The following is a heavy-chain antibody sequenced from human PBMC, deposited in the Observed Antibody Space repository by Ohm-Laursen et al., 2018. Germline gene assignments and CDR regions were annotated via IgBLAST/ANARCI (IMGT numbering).Heavy chain of an antibody. Sequence: SETLSLTCTVSGGSISSYYWSWIRQPPGKGLEWIGNIYYSGSTNYNPSLKIRVTISVDTSKNQFSLKLSSVTAADTAVYYCARGQWDRGYYYYGMDVWGQGTTVTVSS. D-gene: IGHD1-26*01. CDR3: ARGQWDRGYYYYGMDV. J-gene: IGHJ6*02. CDR2: IYYSGST. V-gene: IGHV4-59*01. CDR1: GGSISSYY.